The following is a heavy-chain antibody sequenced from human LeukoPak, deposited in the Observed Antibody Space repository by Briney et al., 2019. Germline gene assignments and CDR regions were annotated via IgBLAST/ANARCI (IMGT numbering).Heavy chain of an antibody. J-gene: IGHJ4*02. V-gene: IGHV4-31*03. CDR1: GGSISSGGYY. Sequence: PSQTLSLTCTVSGGSISSGGYYWSWIRQHPGKGLEWIGYIYYSGSTYYNPSLKSRVTISVDTSKNQFSLKLSSVTAADTAVYYCARGGYYDILTGFGYWGQGTLVTVSS. D-gene: IGHD3-9*01. CDR3: ARGGYYDILTGFGY. CDR2: IYYSGST.